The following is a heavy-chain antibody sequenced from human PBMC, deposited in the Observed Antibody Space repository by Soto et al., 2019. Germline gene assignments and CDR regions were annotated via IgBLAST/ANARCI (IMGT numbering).Heavy chain of an antibody. J-gene: IGHJ4*02. CDR2: IEYSGGA. CDR3: ARWAYSDGSCAFDY. Sequence: SETLSLTCSVSGAPLSDYQWAWIRQPPGEGLEWIGQIEYSGGAGYNPSLLSRATISLDTSKNQFSLELRSVGTTDTAIYYCARWAYSDGSCAFDYWGQGTLVTVSS. CDR1: GAPLSDYQ. V-gene: IGHV4-59*01. D-gene: IGHD3-22*01.